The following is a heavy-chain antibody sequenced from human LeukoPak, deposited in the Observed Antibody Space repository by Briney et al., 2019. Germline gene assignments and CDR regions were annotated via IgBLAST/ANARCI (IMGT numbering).Heavy chain of an antibody. V-gene: IGHV3-23*01. J-gene: IGHJ6*03. CDR3: AREYDFWSGYYPRRMDV. CDR1: GFTFSSYA. D-gene: IGHD3-3*01. CDR2: ISGSGGST. Sequence: GGSLRLSCAASGFTFSSYAMSWVRQAPGKGLEWVSAISGSGGSTYYADSVKGRFTISRDNSKNTLYLQMNSLRAEDTAVYYCAREYDFWSGYYPRRMDVWGKGTTVTVSS.